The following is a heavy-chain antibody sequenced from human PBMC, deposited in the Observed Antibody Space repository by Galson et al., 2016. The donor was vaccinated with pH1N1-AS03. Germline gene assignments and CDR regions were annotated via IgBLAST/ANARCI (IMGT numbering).Heavy chain of an antibody. D-gene: IGHD2/OR15-2a*01. CDR2: ITGVGVTM. Sequence: SLRLSCAASGFAFRSHSMNWVRQAPGKGLEWISYITGVGVTMYGDSVRGRFVLSRDNAKNSVSLQMNSLRAEDTAIYCCTRDGTDTYFDFDFWGQGTLVTVSS. CDR1: GFAFRSHS. V-gene: IGHV3-48*03. J-gene: IGHJ4*02. CDR3: TRDGTDTYFDFDF.